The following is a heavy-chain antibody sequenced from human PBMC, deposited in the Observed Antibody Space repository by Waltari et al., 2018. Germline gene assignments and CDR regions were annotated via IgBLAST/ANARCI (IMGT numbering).Heavy chain of an antibody. CDR3: VRDGDDNKPPDNYDY. D-gene: IGHD1-1*01. Sequence: WVRQGPGRGLEWVASIEQEGSVTWYVDSVRGRFTISRDNARRSMDLQMNSLRVEDTAVYYCVRDGDDNKPPDNYDYWGQGTLVTVSS. CDR2: IEQEGSVT. V-gene: IGHV3-7*01. J-gene: IGHJ4*02.